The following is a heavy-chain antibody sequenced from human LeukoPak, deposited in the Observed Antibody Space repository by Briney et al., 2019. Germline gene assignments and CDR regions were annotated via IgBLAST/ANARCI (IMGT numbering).Heavy chain of an antibody. D-gene: IGHD3-10*01. CDR2: ISGSGGST. Sequence: PGGSLRLSCAGSGFTFSSYAMSWVRQAPGKGLEWVSPISGSGGSTYYADSVKGRFTISRDNSKNTLYLQMNSLRAEDTAVYYCAKLGKSGSYYYFDYWGQGTLVTVSS. CDR3: AKLGKSGSYYYFDY. V-gene: IGHV3-23*01. CDR1: GFTFSSYA. J-gene: IGHJ4*02.